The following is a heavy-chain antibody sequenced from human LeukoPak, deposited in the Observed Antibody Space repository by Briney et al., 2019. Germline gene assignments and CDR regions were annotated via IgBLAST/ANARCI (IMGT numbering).Heavy chain of an antibody. CDR2: IKQDGSEK. Sequence: PGGSLRLSCAASGFTFSSYWMSWVRQAPGKGLEWVANIKQDGSEKYYVDSVKGRFTISRDNAKNSLYLQMNSLRAEDTAVYYCARAGLHYDSSGYYGAFDIWGQGTMVTVSP. J-gene: IGHJ3*02. D-gene: IGHD3-22*01. CDR3: ARAGLHYDSSGYYGAFDI. V-gene: IGHV3-7*01. CDR1: GFTFSSYW.